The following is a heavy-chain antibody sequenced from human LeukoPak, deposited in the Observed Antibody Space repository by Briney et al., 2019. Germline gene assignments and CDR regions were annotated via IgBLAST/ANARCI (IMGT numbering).Heavy chain of an antibody. D-gene: IGHD3-22*01. J-gene: IGHJ4*02. CDR3: ARGVDYYDSSGYLDY. Sequence: SETLSLTCTVSGGSISSGSYYWSWIRQPAGKGLEWIGRIYTSGSTNYNPSLKSRVTISVDKSKNQFSLKLSSVTAADTAVYYCARGVDYYDSSGYLDYRGQGTLVTVSS. V-gene: IGHV4-61*02. CDR2: IYTSGST. CDR1: GGSISSGSYY.